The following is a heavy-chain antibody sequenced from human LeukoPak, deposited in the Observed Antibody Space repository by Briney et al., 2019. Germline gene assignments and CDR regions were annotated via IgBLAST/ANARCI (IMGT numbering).Heavy chain of an antibody. CDR2: IYYSGST. CDR3: ARGIVVPAARFDP. Sequence: SETLSLNCTVSGGSISSSSYYWGWIRQPPGKGLEWIGSIYYSGSTYYNPSLKSRVTISVDTSKNQFSLKLSSVTAADTAVYYCARGIVVPAARFDPWGQGTLVTVSS. J-gene: IGHJ5*02. V-gene: IGHV4-39*07. D-gene: IGHD2-2*01. CDR1: GGSISSSSYY.